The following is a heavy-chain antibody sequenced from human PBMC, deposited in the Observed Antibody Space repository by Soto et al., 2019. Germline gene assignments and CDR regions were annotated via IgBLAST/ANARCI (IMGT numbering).Heavy chain of an antibody. CDR2: IVPNVGTV. D-gene: IGHD5-18*01. CDR1: GGTLSSFINYP. V-gene: IGHV1-69*06. J-gene: IGHJ4*02. CDR3: ARSRAGHSYVIDY. Sequence: SVKVSCKASGGTLSSFINYPINWVRQAPGQGLEWMGGIVPNVGTVNYAQKLKGRVTITADKSTGTAYMEVSSLRSEDTAVYYCARSRAGHSYVIDYWGQGTLVTVSS.